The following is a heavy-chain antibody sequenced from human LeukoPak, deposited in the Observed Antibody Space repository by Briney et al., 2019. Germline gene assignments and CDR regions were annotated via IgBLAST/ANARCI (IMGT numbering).Heavy chain of an antibody. CDR3: AKGGYSSGFAFDY. CDR1: GFTFSGYG. V-gene: IGHV3-30*18. D-gene: IGHD6-19*01. CDR2: ISYDGSNK. J-gene: IGHJ4*02. Sequence: GGSLRLSFAASGFTFSGYGMHGVGKAPGKGLGGWAVISYDGSNKYYADSVKGRFTISRDNSKNTLYLQMNSLRAEDTAVYYCAKGGYSSGFAFDYWGQGTLVTVSS.